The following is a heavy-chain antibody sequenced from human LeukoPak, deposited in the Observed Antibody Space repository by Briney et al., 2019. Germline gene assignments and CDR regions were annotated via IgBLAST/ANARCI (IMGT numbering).Heavy chain of an antibody. J-gene: IGHJ6*03. CDR1: GYTFTSYD. CDR3: ARSGYGSGSYLHYYYYMDV. D-gene: IGHD3-10*01. Sequence: ASVKVSCKASGYTFTSYDINWVRQAPGQGLEWMGWINPNSGGTNYAQKFQGRVTMTRDTSISTAYMELSRLRSDDTAVYYCARSGYGSGSYLHYYYYMDVWGKGTTVTVSS. CDR2: INPNSGGT. V-gene: IGHV1-2*02.